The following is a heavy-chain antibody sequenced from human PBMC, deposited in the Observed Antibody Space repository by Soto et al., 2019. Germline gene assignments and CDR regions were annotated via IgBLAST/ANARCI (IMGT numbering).Heavy chain of an antibody. J-gene: IGHJ4*02. CDR2: IIPIFGTA. D-gene: IGHD3-22*01. V-gene: IGHV1-69*13. CDR3: ARDREEYYDSSGYYYFDY. CDR1: GGTFXSYA. Sequence: ASVKVSCKASGGTFXSYAICWVRQAPGQGLEWMGGIIPIFGTANYAQKFQGRVTITADESTSTAYMELSSLRSEDTAVYYCARDREEYYDSSGYYYFDYWGQGTLVTVSS.